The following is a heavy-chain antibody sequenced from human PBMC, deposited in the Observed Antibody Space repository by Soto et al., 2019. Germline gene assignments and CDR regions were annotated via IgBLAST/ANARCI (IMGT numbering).Heavy chain of an antibody. Sequence: QVQLQQWGAGLLKPSETLSLTCAVYGGSFSGYYWSWIRQPPGKGLEWIGEINHSGSTNYNPSLKSRVTISVDTSKNQFSLKLSSVTAADTAVYYCARTRPSGIAVAGLFDPWGQGTLVTVSS. D-gene: IGHD6-19*01. V-gene: IGHV4-34*01. CDR2: INHSGST. CDR1: GGSFSGYY. J-gene: IGHJ5*02. CDR3: ARTRPSGIAVAGLFDP.